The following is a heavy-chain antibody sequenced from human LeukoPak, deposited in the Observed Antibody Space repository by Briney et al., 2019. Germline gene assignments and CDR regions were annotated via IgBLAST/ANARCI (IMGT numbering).Heavy chain of an antibody. Sequence: GESLKISCKGSGYSFTSYWIGWVRQMPGKGLEWMGIIYPGDSDTRYSPSFQGQVTISADKSISTAYLQWSSLKASDTAMYYCATRYNYYDSSGYYYFDYWGQGTLVTVSS. CDR1: GYSFTSYW. CDR2: IYPGDSDT. V-gene: IGHV5-51*01. J-gene: IGHJ4*02. D-gene: IGHD3-22*01. CDR3: ATRYNYYDSSGYYYFDY.